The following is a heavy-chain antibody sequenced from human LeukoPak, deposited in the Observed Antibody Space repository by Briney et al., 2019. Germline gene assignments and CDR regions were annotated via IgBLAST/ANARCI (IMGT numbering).Heavy chain of an antibody. Sequence: GGSLRLSCAASGFTFSSYSMNWVRQAPGKGLEWVSSISTSSSYIYYADSVKGRFTISRDNAKKSLYLQMNSLRAEDTAVYYCASGHGDLFDYWGQGTLVTVSS. J-gene: IGHJ4*02. V-gene: IGHV3-21*01. CDR1: GFTFSSYS. CDR2: ISTSSSYI. CDR3: ASGHGDLFDY. D-gene: IGHD4-17*01.